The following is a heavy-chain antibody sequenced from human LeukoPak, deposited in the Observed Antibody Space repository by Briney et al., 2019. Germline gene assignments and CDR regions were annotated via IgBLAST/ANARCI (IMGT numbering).Heavy chain of an antibody. CDR1: GFTFSSYS. V-gene: IGHV3-48*04. CDR3: ARVLFPFFDY. J-gene: IGHJ4*02. CDR2: ISSSSSTI. D-gene: IGHD2-15*01. Sequence: GGSLRLSCAASGFTFSSYSMNWVRQAPGKGLEWVSYISSSSSTIYYADSVKGRFTISRDNAKNSLYLQVNSLRAEDTAVYYCARVLFPFFDYWGQGTLVTVSS.